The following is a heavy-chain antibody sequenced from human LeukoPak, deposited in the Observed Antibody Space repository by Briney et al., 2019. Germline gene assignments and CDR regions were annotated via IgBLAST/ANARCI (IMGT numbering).Heavy chain of an antibody. J-gene: IGHJ4*02. Sequence: ASVKVSCKASGYTFTGNYIHWLRQAPGQGLEWIGWMNPKNGGTNYALKFQGRVTMTGDTSINTAYLNLSGLRSDDSALYYCTRALAFWSQGTLVTVSS. V-gene: IGHV1-2*02. CDR2: MNPKNGGT. CDR1: GYTFTGNY. CDR3: TRALAF.